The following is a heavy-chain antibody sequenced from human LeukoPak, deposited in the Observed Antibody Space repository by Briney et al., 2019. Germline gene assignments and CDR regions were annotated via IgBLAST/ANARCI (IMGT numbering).Heavy chain of an antibody. CDR1: GFTVSNNY. CDR2: LSSGGTT. V-gene: IGHV3-53*01. CDR3: ARGGDIVGATRSAFDI. J-gene: IGHJ3*02. D-gene: IGHD1-26*01. Sequence: GGSLRLSCAASGFTVSNNYMSWVRQAPGKGLEWVSVLSSGGTTYYADSVKGRFAISRDNSKNTLYLQMNSLRAEGTAIYYCARGGDIVGATRSAFDIWGQGTMVTVSS.